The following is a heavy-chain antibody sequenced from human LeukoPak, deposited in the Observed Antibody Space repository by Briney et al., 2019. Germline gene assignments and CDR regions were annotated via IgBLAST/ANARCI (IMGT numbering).Heavy chain of an antibody. CDR3: ARPSAAGPYFAY. V-gene: IGHV3-74*01. CDR1: GFTFSSYW. J-gene: IGHJ4*02. Sequence: GGSLRLSCAASGFTFSSYWMHWVRQAPGEGLVWVSHINTDGRSTGHADSVKGRFTISRDNAKNTLYLQMNSLRAEDTAVCYCARPSAAGPYFAYWGQGTLVTVSS. D-gene: IGHD6-13*01. CDR2: INTDGRST.